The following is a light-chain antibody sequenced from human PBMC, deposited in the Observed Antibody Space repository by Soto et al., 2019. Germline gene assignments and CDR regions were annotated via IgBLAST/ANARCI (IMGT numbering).Light chain of an antibody. CDR3: QQLRSYPST. Sequence: DLLFTQSPSPLSASVGDRVTISCRASQSINKWLAWYQHKTGKAPSLLIYAASTLQSGVPSRFSGSGFGTDFTLTIRSLKAEDGERDEGQQLRSYPSTFCGGTKVEI. CDR1: QSINKW. V-gene: IGKV1-9*01. J-gene: IGKJ4*01. CDR2: AAS.